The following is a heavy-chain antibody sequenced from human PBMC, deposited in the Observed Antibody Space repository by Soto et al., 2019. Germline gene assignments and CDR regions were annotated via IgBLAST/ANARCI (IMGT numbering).Heavy chain of an antibody. D-gene: IGHD3-3*01. J-gene: IGHJ4*02. Sequence: GGSLRLSCAASGFTFSSYGMHWVRQAPGKGLEWVAVIWYDGSNKYYADSVKGRFTISRDNSKNTLYLQMNSLRAEDTAVYYCARDRYYDFWRMIDYWGQGTLVTVSS. CDR3: ARDRYYDFWRMIDY. CDR2: IWYDGSNK. V-gene: IGHV3-33*01. CDR1: GFTFSSYG.